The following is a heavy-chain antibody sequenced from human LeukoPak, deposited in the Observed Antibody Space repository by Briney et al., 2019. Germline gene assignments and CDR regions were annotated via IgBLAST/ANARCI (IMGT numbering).Heavy chain of an antibody. V-gene: IGHV3-66*01. Sequence: PGGSLRLSCAASGFTVSSNYMSWVRQAPGKGLEWVSVIYSGGSIYYADSVKGRFTISRDNSKNTLYLQMNSLRAEDTAVYYCARDFGKGSYGIDYWGQGTLVTVSS. J-gene: IGHJ4*02. D-gene: IGHD5-18*01. CDR2: IYSGGSI. CDR3: ARDFGKGSYGIDY. CDR1: GFTVSSNY.